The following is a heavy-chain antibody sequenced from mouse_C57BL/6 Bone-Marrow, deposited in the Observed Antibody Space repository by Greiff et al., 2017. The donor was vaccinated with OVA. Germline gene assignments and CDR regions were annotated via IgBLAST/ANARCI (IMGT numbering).Heavy chain of an antibody. CDR2: IYPGSGST. V-gene: IGHV1-55*01. CDR1: GYTFTSYW. J-gene: IGHJ4*01. CDR3: ARGERRRTYAMDY. Sequence: QVQLQQPGAELVQPGASVKMSCKASGYTFTSYWITWVKQRPGQGLEWIGDIYPGSGSTNYNEKFKSKATLTVDTSSSTAYMQLSSLTSEDSAVYYCARGERRRTYAMDYWGQGTSVTVSS. D-gene: IGHD2-12*01.